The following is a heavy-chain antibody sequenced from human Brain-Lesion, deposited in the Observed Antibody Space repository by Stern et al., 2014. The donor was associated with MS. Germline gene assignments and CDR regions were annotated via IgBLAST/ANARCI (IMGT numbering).Heavy chain of an antibody. D-gene: IGHD5-18*01. CDR3: ARETGGYTYGDTDFFDY. Sequence: QVQLEESGPGLVKPSQTLSLTCIVSGGSISSGSFYWNWIRQPAGKGLEWIGRIYTSGSTNYNPYLKSRVTISGDTSKHQFSLQMISRTAADTAVYYCARETGGYTYGDTDFFDYWGQGALVTVSS. CDR2: IYTSGST. V-gene: IGHV4-61*02. CDR1: GGSISSGSFY. J-gene: IGHJ4*02.